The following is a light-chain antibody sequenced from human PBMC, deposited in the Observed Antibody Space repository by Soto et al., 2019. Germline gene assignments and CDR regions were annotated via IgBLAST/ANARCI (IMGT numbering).Light chain of an antibody. Sequence: DIQMTQSPSTLSASVGDRLTVTCRASQTISTWLAWYQQKPGKAPKLLIYDASSLESGVPSRFSGSGSGREFTLTISSLQPDDFATYYCQQYNSYSALTFGGGTKVEI. V-gene: IGKV1-5*01. CDR3: QQYNSYSALT. CDR1: QTISTW. J-gene: IGKJ4*01. CDR2: DAS.